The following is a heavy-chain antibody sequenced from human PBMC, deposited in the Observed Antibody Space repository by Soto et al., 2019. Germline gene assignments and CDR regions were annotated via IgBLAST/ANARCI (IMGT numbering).Heavy chain of an antibody. Sequence: EVQLVESGGGLVQPGGSLRLSCAASGFTFSSYSMNWVRQAPGKGLEWVSYISSSSSTIYYADSVKGRFTISRDNAKNSLYLQMNSLRDEDTAVYYCARDRGIVVVVAATSYYYGMDVWGQGTTVTVSS. V-gene: IGHV3-48*02. CDR3: ARDRGIVVVVAATSYYYGMDV. CDR1: GFTFSSYS. D-gene: IGHD2-15*01. CDR2: ISSSSSTI. J-gene: IGHJ6*02.